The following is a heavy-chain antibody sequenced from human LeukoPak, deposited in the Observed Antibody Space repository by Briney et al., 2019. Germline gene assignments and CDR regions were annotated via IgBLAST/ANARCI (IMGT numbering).Heavy chain of an antibody. J-gene: IGHJ4*02. D-gene: IGHD5-18*01. V-gene: IGHV3-21*01. CDR3: ARLNLGYGYFLEATKRDY. CDR1: GFTFSSYT. CDR2: ISSRSSYI. Sequence: GGSLRLSCAASGFTFSSYTMNWVRQAPGKGPEWVSSISSRSSYIYYADSVKGRFTISRDNAKNSLYLQMNSLRAEDTAVYYCARLNLGYGYFLEATKRDYWGQGTLVTVSS.